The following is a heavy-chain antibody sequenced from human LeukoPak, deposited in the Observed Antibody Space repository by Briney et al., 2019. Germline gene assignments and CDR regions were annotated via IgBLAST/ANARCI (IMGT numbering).Heavy chain of an antibody. CDR2: IFYDGSLK. D-gene: IGHD6-19*01. CDR1: GFTFTTYG. V-gene: IGHV3-30*18. Sequence: GRSPRLSCAASGFTFTTYGMHWVRQAPGKGLQWVAFIFYDGSLKYYGDSVKGRFSISRDNSKNTVSLQMNSLRAEDTAVYYCAKEDSPGWYGVDYWGQGTLVTVSS. CDR3: AKEDSPGWYGVDY. J-gene: IGHJ4*02.